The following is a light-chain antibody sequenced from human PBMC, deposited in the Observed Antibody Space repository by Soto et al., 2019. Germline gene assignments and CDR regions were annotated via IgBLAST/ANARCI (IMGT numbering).Light chain of an antibody. Sequence: DNVLTQSPYTLALSTGGPATPSCTVSQVFSTSHLAWYQLKPGQAPRLLIYRASTRAAGIPDRFSGSGSGTDFTLTISRLEPEDFAVYFCLQYDSSPRTFGQGTKVDIK. CDR3: LQYDSSPRT. V-gene: IGKV3-20*01. J-gene: IGKJ1*01. CDR2: RAS. CDR1: QVFSTSH.